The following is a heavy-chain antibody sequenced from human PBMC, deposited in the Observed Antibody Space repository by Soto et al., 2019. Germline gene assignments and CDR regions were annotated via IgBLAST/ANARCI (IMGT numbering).Heavy chain of an antibody. J-gene: IGHJ6*02. Sequence: ASVKVSCKASGYTFTGYYMHWVRQAPGQGLEWMGWINPNSGGTNYAQKFQGRVTMTRDTSISTAYMELSRLRSDDTAVYYCASDDFWSGYYKDYYYYGMDVWGQGNTVTVSS. CDR3: ASDDFWSGYYKDYYYYGMDV. CDR1: GYTFTGYY. CDR2: INPNSGGT. D-gene: IGHD3-3*01. V-gene: IGHV1-2*02.